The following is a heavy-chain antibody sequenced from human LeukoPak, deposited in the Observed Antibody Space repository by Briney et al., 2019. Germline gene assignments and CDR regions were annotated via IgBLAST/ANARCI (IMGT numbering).Heavy chain of an antibody. D-gene: IGHD4-11*01. CDR3: AKDLYSNYGPADY. V-gene: IGHV3-23*01. J-gene: IGHJ4*02. CDR1: GFTFSSYA. Sequence: GGFLRLSCAASGFTFSSYAMSWVRQAPGKGLEWVSTINGGGVNTHYADSVGGRFTISRDNSKNTLFLQMNSLRDEDTAVYYCAKDLYSNYGPADYWGQGNLVTVSS. CDR2: INGGGVNT.